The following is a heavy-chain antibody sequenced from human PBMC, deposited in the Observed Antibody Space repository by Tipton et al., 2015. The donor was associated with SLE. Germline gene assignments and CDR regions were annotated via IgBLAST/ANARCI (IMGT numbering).Heavy chain of an antibody. CDR2: IYYSGST. D-gene: IGHD3-3*01. CDR3: AGSGEHYFDY. CDR1: GGSISDYY. J-gene: IGHJ4*02. V-gene: IGHV4-59*06. Sequence: TLSLTCTVSGGSISDYYWGWIRQPPGKGLEWIGYIYYSGSTYYNPSLKSRVTISVDTSKNQFSLKLSSVTAADTAVYYCAGSGEHYFDYWGQGTLVTVSS.